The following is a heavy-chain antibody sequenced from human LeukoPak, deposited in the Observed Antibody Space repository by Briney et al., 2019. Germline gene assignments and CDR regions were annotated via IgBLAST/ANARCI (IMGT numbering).Heavy chain of an antibody. D-gene: IGHD3-22*01. CDR3: ARGLRDSSGYYSDLFDY. CDR1: GGSISSYY. Sequence: SETLSLTCTVSGGSISSYYWSWIRQPPGKGLEWIGYIYYSGSTNYNPSLKSRVTISVDTSKNQFSLKLSSVTAADTAVYYCARGLRDSSGYYSDLFDYWGQGTLVTVPS. CDR2: IYYSGST. J-gene: IGHJ4*02. V-gene: IGHV4-59*01.